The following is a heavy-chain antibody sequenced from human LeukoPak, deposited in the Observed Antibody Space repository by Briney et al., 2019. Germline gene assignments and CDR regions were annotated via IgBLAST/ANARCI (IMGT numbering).Heavy chain of an antibody. V-gene: IGHV4-39*07. CDR2: IYYSGST. Sequence: SETLSLTCTVSGGSISSRSYYWGWIRQPPGKGLEWIGSIYYSGSTYYNPSLQSRVTISVDTSKNQFSLKLSSVTAADTAVFYCASLTTADAFDIWGQGTMVTVSS. D-gene: IGHD3-22*01. J-gene: IGHJ3*02. CDR3: ASLTTADAFDI. CDR1: GGSISSRSYY.